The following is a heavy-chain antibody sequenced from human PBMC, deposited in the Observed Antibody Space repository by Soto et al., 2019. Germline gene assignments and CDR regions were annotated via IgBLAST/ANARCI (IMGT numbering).Heavy chain of an antibody. V-gene: IGHV5-51*01. D-gene: IGHD2-2*01. J-gene: IGHJ5*02. CDR2: IYPGDSDT. CDR3: ARLRYCISTSCYHWFDP. CDR1: GYTFITYW. Sequence: GESLKISCKGSGYTFITYWIGWVRQMPGKGLEWMGIIYPGDSDTRYSPSFQGQVTISADKSISTAYLQWSSLKASDTAMYYCARLRYCISTSCYHWFDPWGQGTLVTVSS.